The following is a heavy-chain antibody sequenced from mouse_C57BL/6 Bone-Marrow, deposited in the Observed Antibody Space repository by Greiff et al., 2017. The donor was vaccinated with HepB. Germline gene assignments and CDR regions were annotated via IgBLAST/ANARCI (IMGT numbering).Heavy chain of an antibody. CDR3: AAYYSNRYWYFDV. V-gene: IGHV1-82*01. D-gene: IGHD2-5*01. J-gene: IGHJ1*03. CDR2: IYPGDGDT. Sequence: VQLQQSGPELVKPGASVKISCKASGYAFSSSWMNWVKQRPGKGLEWIGRIYPGDGDTNYNGKFKGKATLTADKSSSTAYMQLSSLTSEDSAFYFCAAYYSNRYWYFDVWGTGTTVTVSS. CDR1: GYAFSSSW.